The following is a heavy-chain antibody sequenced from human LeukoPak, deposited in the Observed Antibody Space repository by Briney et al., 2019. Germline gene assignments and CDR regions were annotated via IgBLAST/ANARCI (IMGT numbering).Heavy chain of an antibody. CDR2: INIDGSST. CDR3: AGVGSSGWGSFDY. CDR1: GFTFSSYW. V-gene: IGHV3-74*01. D-gene: IGHD6-19*01. Sequence: AGSLRLSCAASGFTFSSYWKHWVRQAPGQGLVWVSRINIDGSSTNYADPAKGRFTISSDNAKNTLYLQMNGLRAEDTAMYYCAGVGSSGWGSFDYWGQGTLVTVSS. J-gene: IGHJ4*02.